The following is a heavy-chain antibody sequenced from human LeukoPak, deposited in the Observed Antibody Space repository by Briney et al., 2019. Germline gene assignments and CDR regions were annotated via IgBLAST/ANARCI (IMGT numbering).Heavy chain of an antibody. CDR1: GFTFSSYA. CDR2: ISYDGSNK. J-gene: IGHJ4*02. V-gene: IGHV3-30*04. CDR3: AREGYSSGWKYFDY. Sequence: PGGSLRLSCAASGFTFSSYAMHWVRQAPGKGLEWVAVISYDGSNKYYADSVKGRFTISRDNSKNTLYLQMNSLRAEDTAVYYCAREGYSSGWKYFDYWGQGTLVTVSS. D-gene: IGHD6-19*01.